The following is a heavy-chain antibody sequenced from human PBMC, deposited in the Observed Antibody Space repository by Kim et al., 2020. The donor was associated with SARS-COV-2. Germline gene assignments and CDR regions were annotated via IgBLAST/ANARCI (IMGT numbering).Heavy chain of an antibody. D-gene: IGHD3-10*01. Sequence: SETLSLTCTVSGGSISSGGYYWSWIRQHPGKGLEWIGYIYYSGSTYYNPSLKSRVTISVDTSKNQFSLKLSSVTAADTAVYYCARDGVGSGFGMDVWGQGTTVTVSS. J-gene: IGHJ6*02. CDR3: ARDGVGSGFGMDV. V-gene: IGHV4-31*03. CDR2: IYYSGST. CDR1: GGSISSGGYY.